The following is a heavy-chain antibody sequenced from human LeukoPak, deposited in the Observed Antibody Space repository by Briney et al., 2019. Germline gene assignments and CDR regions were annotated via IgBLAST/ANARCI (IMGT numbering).Heavy chain of an antibody. J-gene: IGHJ4*02. CDR2: INTEGSST. CDR3: ARDGGPGSSNPVGDY. V-gene: IGHV3-74*01. D-gene: IGHD2-2*01. CDR1: GFTFSSYW. Sequence: PGGSLRLSCAASGFTFSSYWMHWVRQAPGKGLVWVSRINTEGSSTTYADSVKGRFTISRDNAKNTLYLQMNSLRAEDTAMYYCARDGGPGSSNPVGDYWGQGTLVTVSS.